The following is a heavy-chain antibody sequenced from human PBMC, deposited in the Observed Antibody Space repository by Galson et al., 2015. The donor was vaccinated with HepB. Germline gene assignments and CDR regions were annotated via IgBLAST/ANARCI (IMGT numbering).Heavy chain of an antibody. CDR1: GYTFTSYA. CDR3: ARGRNGQITTFRGMDV. V-gene: IGHV1-3*01. CDR2: INAGNGNT. Sequence: SCKASGYTFTSYAMHWVRQAPGQRLEWMGWINAGNGNTKYSQKFQGRVTITRDTSASTAYMELSSLRSEDTAVYYCARGRNGQITTFRGMDVWGQGTTVTVSS. D-gene: IGHD3-3*01. J-gene: IGHJ6*02.